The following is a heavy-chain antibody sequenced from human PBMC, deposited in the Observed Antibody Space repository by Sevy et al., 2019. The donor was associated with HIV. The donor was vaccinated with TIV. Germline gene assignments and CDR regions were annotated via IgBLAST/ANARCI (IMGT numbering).Heavy chain of an antibody. D-gene: IGHD7-27*01. CDR1: GGSITSLY. V-gene: IGHV4-59*08. Sequence: SETLSLTCTVSGGSITSLYWNWIRQPPGKGLEWIANIYYNGHINYNPSLKSRVTLSLDTSKNQFSPRLSSVTAADTGKLYWAGENAWGRGYSWGQGTLVTVSS. CDR3: AGENAWGRGYS. CDR2: IYYNGHI. J-gene: IGHJ4*02.